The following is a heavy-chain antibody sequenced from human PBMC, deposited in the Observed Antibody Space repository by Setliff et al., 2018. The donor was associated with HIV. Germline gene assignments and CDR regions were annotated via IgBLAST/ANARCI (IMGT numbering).Heavy chain of an antibody. J-gene: IGHJ6*02. CDR3: ARGRRSSGWYVYH. V-gene: IGHV4-30-2*01. Sequence: SETLSLTCAVSGGSISSGGYSWSWIRQPPGKGLEWIGYIYHSGSTYYNPSLKSRVTISVDTSTNQFSLKLSSVTAADTAVYYCARGRRSSGWYVYHWGQGTTVTVSS. D-gene: IGHD6-19*01. CDR2: IYHSGST. CDR1: GGSISSGGYS.